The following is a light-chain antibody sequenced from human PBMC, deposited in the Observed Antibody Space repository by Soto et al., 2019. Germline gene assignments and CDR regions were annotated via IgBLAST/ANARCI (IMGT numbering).Light chain of an antibody. CDR1: SSNIGAGYD. CDR2: GNS. Sequence: QSVLTQPPSVSGAPGQRVTISCTGNSSNIGAGYDVHWYQQLPGTAPKLLIYGNSNRPSGVPDRFSGSKSGTSASLAITGLQAEDEADYYCQSYDSSLSGYVVFGGGTK. CDR3: QSYDSSLSGYVV. V-gene: IGLV1-40*01. J-gene: IGLJ2*01.